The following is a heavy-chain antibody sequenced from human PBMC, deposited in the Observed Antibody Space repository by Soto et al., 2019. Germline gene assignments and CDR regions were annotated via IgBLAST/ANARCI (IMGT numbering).Heavy chain of an antibody. J-gene: IGHJ3*01. CDR1: AYTFTEYG. V-gene: IGHV1-18*01. CDR3: ARRKGQWGDAFDF. CDR2: INTYNGDT. D-gene: IGHD2-8*01. Sequence: QVRLVQSGAEVKKPGASVKVSCRASAYTFTEYGVTWVRQAPGQGLEWMGWINTYNGDTKYAQKFQGRVTMTTDTSASTDYMELRSLRSDDTAVYYCARRKGQWGDAFDFWGQGTMVIVSS.